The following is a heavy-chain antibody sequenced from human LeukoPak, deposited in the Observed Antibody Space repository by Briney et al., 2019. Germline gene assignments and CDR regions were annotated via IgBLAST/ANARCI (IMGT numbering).Heavy chain of an antibody. CDR2: VSYDGSGE. Sequence: TGGSLRLSCAASGFPFSTHSLNWVRQAPGKGLEWVAVVSYDGSGENHADSVNGRFTISRDNSKNTLYLQMNSLRAEDTAVFYCARDGVGTAFDLWGQGTMVTVSS. D-gene: IGHD1-26*01. CDR3: ARDGVGTAFDL. CDR1: GFPFSTHS. V-gene: IGHV3-30*05. J-gene: IGHJ3*01.